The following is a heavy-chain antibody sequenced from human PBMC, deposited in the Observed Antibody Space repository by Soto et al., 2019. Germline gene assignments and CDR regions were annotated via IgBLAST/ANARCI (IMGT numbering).Heavy chain of an antibody. CDR2: ISAYNGNT. J-gene: IGHJ4*02. CDR3: ARQEGHIDPMIGEFDF. Sequence: GPEVKKPGASVMLSCKASRYTFTTYGVRWVRQAPGLGLEWMGWISAYNGNTNYAQKFHGRVTMTTDASANTAYLELRSLRSDDTAVYYCARQEGHIDPMIGEFDFWGQGTLVTVSS. D-gene: IGHD3-10*02. V-gene: IGHV1-18*01. CDR1: RYTFTTYG.